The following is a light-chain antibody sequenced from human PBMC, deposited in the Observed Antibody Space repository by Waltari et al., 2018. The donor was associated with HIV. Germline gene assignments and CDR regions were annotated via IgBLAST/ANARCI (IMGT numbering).Light chain of an antibody. J-gene: IGKJ2*01. CDR2: AAA. CDR3: QQYAGSYT. CDR1: QSVSNKS. Sequence: ELMLTQSRRTLSVSPVERATRSCRASQSVSNKSLVWHQQKPDQAPMLLIYAAASPASGLPDRFSGSGSGTDSTLTNSRLEPEDFAVYYCQQYAGSYTFGQGTKLEIK. V-gene: IGKV3-20*01.